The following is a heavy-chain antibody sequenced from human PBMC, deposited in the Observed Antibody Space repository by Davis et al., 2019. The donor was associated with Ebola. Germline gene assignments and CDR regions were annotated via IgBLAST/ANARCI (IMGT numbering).Heavy chain of an antibody. D-gene: IGHD4-17*01. J-gene: IGHJ4*02. CDR1: GGSISSYY. V-gene: IGHV4-59*12. CDR3: ARETTVTLIDY. Sequence: SETLSLTCTVSGGSISSYYWSWIRQPPGKVLEWIGYIYYSGSTNYNPSLKSRVTISVDTSKNQFSLKLSSVTAADTAVYYCARETTVTLIDYWGQGTLVTVSS. CDR2: IYYSGST.